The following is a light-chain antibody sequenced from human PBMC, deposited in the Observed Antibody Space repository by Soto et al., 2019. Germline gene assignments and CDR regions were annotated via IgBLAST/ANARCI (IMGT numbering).Light chain of an antibody. J-gene: IGLJ1*01. CDR2: EVS. CDR1: SSDVGSYNL. V-gene: IGLV2-23*02. CDR3: CSYAGSSPYV. Sequence: QSVLTQPASVYGSPGQSITISCTGTSSDVGSYNLVSWYQQHPGKAPKLMIYEVSKRPSGVSNRFSGSKSGNTASLTISGLQVEDEADYYCCSYAGSSPYVFGTGTKVTVL.